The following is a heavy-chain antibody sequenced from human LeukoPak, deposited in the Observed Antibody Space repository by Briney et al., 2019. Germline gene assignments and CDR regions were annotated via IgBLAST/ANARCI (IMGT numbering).Heavy chain of an antibody. Sequence: GGSLRLSCAASGFSFGNFAMNWVRQAPGKGLEWASAISGGGDRTYYTDSVKGRFTISRDTSKNTVYLQLNSLRAEDTAVYYCAREDVDTSFDYWGLGTLVTVSS. J-gene: IGHJ4*01. CDR2: ISGGGDRT. V-gene: IGHV3-23*01. D-gene: IGHD5-18*01. CDR3: AREDVDTSFDY. CDR1: GFSFGNFA.